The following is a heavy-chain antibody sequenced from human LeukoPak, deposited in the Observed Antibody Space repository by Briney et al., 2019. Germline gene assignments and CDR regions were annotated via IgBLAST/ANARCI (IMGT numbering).Heavy chain of an antibody. CDR2: ISSSSSYI. Sequence: KPGGSLRLSCAASGFTFSSYSMNWVRQAPGKGLEWVSSISSSSSYIYYADSVKGRFTISRDNAKNSLYLQMNSLRAEDTAVYYCARDISPYDFWSDDAFDIWGQGTMVTVSS. D-gene: IGHD3-3*01. J-gene: IGHJ3*02. CDR1: GFTFSSYS. V-gene: IGHV3-21*01. CDR3: ARDISPYDFWSDDAFDI.